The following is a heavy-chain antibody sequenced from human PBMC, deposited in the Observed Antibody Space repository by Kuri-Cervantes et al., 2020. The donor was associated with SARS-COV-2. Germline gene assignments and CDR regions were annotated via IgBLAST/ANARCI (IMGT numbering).Heavy chain of an antibody. V-gene: IGHV3-33*01. D-gene: IGHD2-15*01. CDR2: IWYDGSNK. Sequence: GGSLRLSCAASGFTFSSYGMHWVRQAPGKGLEWVAVIWYDGSNKYYADSVKGRFTISRDNSKNTLYLQMNSLRAEDTAVYYCARESIVVVVAAFDYWGQGTLVTVSS. J-gene: IGHJ4*02. CDR1: GFTFSSYG. CDR3: ARESIVVVVAAFDY.